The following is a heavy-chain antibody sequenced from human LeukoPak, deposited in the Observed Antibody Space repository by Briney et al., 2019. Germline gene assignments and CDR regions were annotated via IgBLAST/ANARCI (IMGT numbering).Heavy chain of an antibody. CDR1: GFTFSSYS. CDR3: AKDISYYYDSSGFHYAFDI. D-gene: IGHD3-22*01. CDR2: ISSSSSYI. J-gene: IGHJ3*02. V-gene: IGHV3-21*04. Sequence: GGSLRLSCAASGFTFSSYSMNWVRQAPGKGLEWVSSISSSSSYIYYADSVKGRFTISRDNAKNSLYLQMNSLRAEDTALYYCAKDISYYYDSSGFHYAFDIWGQGTMVTVSS.